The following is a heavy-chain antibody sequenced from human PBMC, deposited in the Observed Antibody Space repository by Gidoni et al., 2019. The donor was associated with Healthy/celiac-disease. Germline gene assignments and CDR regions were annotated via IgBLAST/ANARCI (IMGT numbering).Heavy chain of an antibody. CDR3: ASLNPNWNHSFDY. CDR1: GGSISSSSDY. J-gene: IGHJ4*02. D-gene: IGHD1-1*01. CDR2: IYYSGCT. V-gene: IGHV4-39*07. Sequence: QLQLQESGPGLVTPSETMSLTCTVSGGSISSSSDYWGWIRQPPGKGLEWIGSIYYSGCTYYNPYLKSRVTISVDTSKNQFSLKLSSVTAADTAVYYCASLNPNWNHSFDYWGQGTLVTVSS.